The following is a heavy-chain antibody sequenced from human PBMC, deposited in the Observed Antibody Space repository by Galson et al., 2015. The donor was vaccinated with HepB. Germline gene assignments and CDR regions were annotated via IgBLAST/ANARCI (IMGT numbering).Heavy chain of an antibody. Sequence: SLRLSCAASTFTFSSYAMSRVRQAPGKGLEWVSAITYTGSSTYYADSVQGRFTISSDNSKNMLYLQMNSLRADDTALYYCARNGATAWLGVDHWGQGTRVTVSS. J-gene: IGHJ1*01. D-gene: IGHD3-10*01. V-gene: IGHV3-23*01. CDR3: ARNGATAWLGVDH. CDR1: TFTFSSYA. CDR2: ITYTGSST.